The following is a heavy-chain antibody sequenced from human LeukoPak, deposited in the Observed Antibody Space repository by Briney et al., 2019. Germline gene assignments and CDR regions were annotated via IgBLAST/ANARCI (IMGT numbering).Heavy chain of an antibody. Sequence: SHTLSLTCSVSGASISSGVYYWSWIRQYPGKGLEWIGYIYYTGITHYNPSLKSRITISVDTSKNQFSLNLISVTAADTAVYYCAKVAATGNWFDPWGQGTLVTVSS. CDR3: AKVAATGNWFDP. CDR1: GASISSGVYY. CDR2: IYYTGIT. J-gene: IGHJ5*02. D-gene: IGHD2-15*01. V-gene: IGHV4-31*03.